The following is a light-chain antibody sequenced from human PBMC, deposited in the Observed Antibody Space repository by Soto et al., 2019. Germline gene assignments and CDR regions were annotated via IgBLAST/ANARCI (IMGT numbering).Light chain of an antibody. V-gene: IGKV3-15*01. CDR2: SAS. J-gene: IGKJ5*01. Sequence: EIVMTQSPAAVSESPGESASLSCRASQSVSGKLVWYHQKPGQAPRLLIYSASTRATSIPARFSGSGSGTEFTLTVSSLQSEDIAVYYCQQYNNWPITFGQGTRLEIK. CDR3: QQYNNWPIT. CDR1: QSVSGK.